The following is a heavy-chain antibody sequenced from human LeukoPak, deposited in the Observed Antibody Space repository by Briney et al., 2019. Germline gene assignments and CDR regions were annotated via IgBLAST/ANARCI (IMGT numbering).Heavy chain of an antibody. CDR1: GYSFTNNW. CDR2: IYPSDSDT. V-gene: IGHV5-51*01. CDR3: GRSGYSGYEFDY. Sequence: GESLKISCKGSGYSFTNNWIGWVRQMPGKGLEWMGIIYPSDSDTRYSPSFQGQVTNSVDKSISIAYLQWSSLKASDTAKYYCGRSGYSGYEFDYWGQGTLVTVSS. D-gene: IGHD5-12*01. J-gene: IGHJ4*02.